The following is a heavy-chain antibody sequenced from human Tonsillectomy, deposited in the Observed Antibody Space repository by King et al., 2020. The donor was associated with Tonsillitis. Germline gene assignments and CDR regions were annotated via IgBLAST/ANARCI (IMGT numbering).Heavy chain of an antibody. V-gene: IGHV3-23*04. J-gene: IGHJ4*02. Sequence: VQLVESGGDLVQPGGSLRLSCAASGFTFSNSAMNWVRQAPGKGLEWVSGITSSGIRTYYADSVKGRFTISRDNSKNTLQLQMNSLRAEDTATYYCAKDFGRFCGGDCSLFDYGGLGTLVTVPS. CDR3: AKDFGRFCGGDCSLFDY. CDR2: ITSSGIRT. D-gene: IGHD2-21*02. CDR1: GFTFSNSA.